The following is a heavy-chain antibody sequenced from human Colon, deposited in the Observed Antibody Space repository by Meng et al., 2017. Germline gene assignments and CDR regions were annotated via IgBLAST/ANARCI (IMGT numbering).Heavy chain of an antibody. Sequence: SETLSLTCTVSGASISTIPYYWGWIRQPPGKGLEWLGSVYFTGSTHYNPSLKGRVTISLDTSKNHFSLNLTSVPAADTAVYYCARAHLVRGAQHDSFDLWGQGTLVT. D-gene: IGHD3-10*01. CDR2: VYFTGST. CDR3: ARAHLVRGAQHDSFDL. J-gene: IGHJ3*01. V-gene: IGHV4-39*07. CDR1: GASISTIPYY.